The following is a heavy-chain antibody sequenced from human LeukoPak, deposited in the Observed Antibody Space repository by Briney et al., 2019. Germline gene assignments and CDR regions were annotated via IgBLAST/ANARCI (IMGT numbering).Heavy chain of an antibody. CDR3: AKVLVAYGTKYFDL. J-gene: IGHJ2*01. V-gene: IGHV3-23*01. CDR1: GFTFSSFA. CDR2: ISGLGSTT. Sequence: GGSLRLSCAASGFTFSSFAMTWVRQAPGKGLEWVSAISGLGSTTYYADSVKGRFTISRDTSKSTLYLQMNSLRAEDTAVYYCAKVLVAYGTKYFDLWGRGTLVTVSS. D-gene: IGHD4-17*01.